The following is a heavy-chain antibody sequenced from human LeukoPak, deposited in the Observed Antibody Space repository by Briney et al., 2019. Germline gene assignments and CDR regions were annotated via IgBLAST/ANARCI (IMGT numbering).Heavy chain of an antibody. CDR2: ITPNADRT. V-gene: IGHV3-23*01. CDR3: AIMHGYYEGSGYWVQ. J-gene: IGHJ1*01. CDR1: GFTFGSYG. D-gene: IGHD3-22*01. Sequence: PGGSLRLSCAASGFTFGSYGMSWVRQAPGKGLEWVSFITPNADRTSYADSVEGRFTISRDNPRNTLYMQMNSLRDEDTALYYCAIMHGYYEGSGYWVQWGQGTLVTVSS.